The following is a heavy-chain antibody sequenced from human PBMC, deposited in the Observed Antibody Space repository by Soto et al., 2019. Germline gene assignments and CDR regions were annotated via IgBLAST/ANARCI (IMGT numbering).Heavy chain of an antibody. Sequence: PSETLSLTCAVYGGSFSGYYWSWIRQPPVKGLEWFGEINHSGSTNYNPSLKSRVTISVDTSKNQFSLKLSFVTAADTAVYYCASRPIAARNFDYWGQGTLVTVSS. CDR1: GGSFSGYY. V-gene: IGHV4-34*01. D-gene: IGHD6-6*01. CDR3: ASRPIAARNFDY. J-gene: IGHJ4*02. CDR2: INHSGST.